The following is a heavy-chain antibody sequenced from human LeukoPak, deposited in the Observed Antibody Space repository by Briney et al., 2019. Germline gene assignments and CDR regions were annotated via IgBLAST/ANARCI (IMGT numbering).Heavy chain of an antibody. CDR3: ASATGDKGGYFDS. CDR2: IRYDGSET. Sequence: GGSLRLSCVASGFNFGGYWMSWVRHAPGKGLERVANIRYDGSETFYGDSVKGRFTVSRDNAKNSLYLQMNSLRAEDTGVYYCASATGDKGGYFDSWGQGAQVTVSS. D-gene: IGHD7-27*01. CDR1: GFNFGGYW. V-gene: IGHV3-7*01. J-gene: IGHJ4*02.